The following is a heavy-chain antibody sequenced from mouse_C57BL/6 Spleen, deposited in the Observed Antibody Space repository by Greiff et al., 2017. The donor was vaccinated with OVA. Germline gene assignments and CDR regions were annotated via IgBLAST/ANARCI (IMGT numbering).Heavy chain of an antibody. CDR2: IDPENGDT. D-gene: IGHD1-1*01. CDR1: GFNITDDY. Sequence: DVKLQESGAELVRPGASVKLSCTASGFNITDDYMHWVKQRPEQGLEWIGWIDPENGDTEYASKFQGKATITADTSSNTAYLQLSSLTSDDTAVYYCTPPITTVERYFDVWGTGTTVTVSS. CDR3: TPPITTVERYFDV. J-gene: IGHJ1*03. V-gene: IGHV14-4*01.